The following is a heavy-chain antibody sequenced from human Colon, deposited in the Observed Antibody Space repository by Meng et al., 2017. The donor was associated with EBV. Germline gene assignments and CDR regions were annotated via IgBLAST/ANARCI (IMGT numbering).Heavy chain of an antibody. Sequence: QAQLRQGGAGLLKPSETLSLTCTVYGGAFSDSYWTWIRQPPGKGLEWIGEINHVGSTTYNPSLKSRVTISVDTSKNQFSLKLSSVTAADAAVYYCASSDCSGGTCYLDCWGQGTLVTVSS. CDR3: ASSDCSGGTCYLDC. D-gene: IGHD2-15*01. V-gene: IGHV4-34*01. CDR1: GGAFSDSY. CDR2: INHVGST. J-gene: IGHJ4*02.